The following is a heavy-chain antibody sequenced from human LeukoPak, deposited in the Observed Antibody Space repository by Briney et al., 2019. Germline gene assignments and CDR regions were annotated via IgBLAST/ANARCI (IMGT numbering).Heavy chain of an antibody. CDR2: IWYDGSNK. J-gene: IGHJ4*02. CDR3: ARDGSYSSGWPDY. Sequence: GGSLRLSCAASGFTFSSYGMHWVRQAPGKGLEWVAVIWYDGSNKYYAGSVKGRFTISRDNSKNTLYLQMNSLRAEDTAVYYCARDGSYSSGWPDYWGQGTLVTVSS. CDR1: GFTFSSYG. V-gene: IGHV3-33*01. D-gene: IGHD6-19*01.